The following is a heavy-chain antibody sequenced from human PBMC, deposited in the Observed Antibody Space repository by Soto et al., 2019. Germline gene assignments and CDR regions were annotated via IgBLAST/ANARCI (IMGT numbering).Heavy chain of an antibody. J-gene: IGHJ4*02. CDR2: ISYDGSNK. Sequence: QTGGSLRLSCAASGFTFSSYGMHWVRQAPGKGLEWVAVISYDGSNKYYADSVKGRFTISRDNSKNTLYLQMNSLRAEDTAVYYCAKEARIVAAGTQFDYWGQGTLVTVSS. CDR1: GFTFSSYG. D-gene: IGHD6-13*01. CDR3: AKEARIVAAGTQFDY. V-gene: IGHV3-30*18.